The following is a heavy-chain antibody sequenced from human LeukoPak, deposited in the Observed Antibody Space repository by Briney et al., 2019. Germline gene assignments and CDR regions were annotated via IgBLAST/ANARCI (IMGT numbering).Heavy chain of an antibody. J-gene: IGHJ6*03. CDR3: TRIRGYGSDYYYYYMDV. CDR1: GGSISSYY. Sequence: ETLSLTCTVSGGSISSYYWSWIRQPPGKGLEWIGYIYYSGSTNYNPSLKSRVTMSVDTSKNQFSLKVASVTAADTAVYFCTRIRGYGSDYYYYYMDVWGEGTTVTVSS. V-gene: IGHV4-59*12. CDR2: IYYSGST. D-gene: IGHD6-19*01.